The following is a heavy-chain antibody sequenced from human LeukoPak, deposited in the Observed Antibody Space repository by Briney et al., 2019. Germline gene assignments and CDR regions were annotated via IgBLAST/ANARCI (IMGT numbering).Heavy chain of an antibody. Sequence: PGWSLRLSCAASGFTFSYYTMHWVRQAPGKGLEWVAVISYDGSNEYYADSVKGRFTISRDNSKNTLYLQMNSLRVEDTAVYYCARVLNYYDSSGYYFSYWGQGTLVTVSS. CDR2: ISYDGSNE. D-gene: IGHD3-22*01. CDR3: ARVLNYYDSSGYYFSY. J-gene: IGHJ4*02. CDR1: GFTFSYYT. V-gene: IGHV3-30-3*01.